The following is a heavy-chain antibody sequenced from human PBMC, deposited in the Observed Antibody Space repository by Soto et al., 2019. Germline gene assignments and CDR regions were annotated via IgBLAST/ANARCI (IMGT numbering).Heavy chain of an antibody. V-gene: IGHV3-11*01. CDR3: ARDQVAGTEYYYYYMDV. J-gene: IGHJ6*03. D-gene: IGHD6-19*01. Sequence: PGGSLRLSCAASGFTFSDYYMSWIRQAPGKGLEWVSYISSSGGTIYYADSVKGRFTISRDNAKNSLYLQMSSLRAEDTAVYYCARDQVAGTEYYYYYMDVWGKGTTVTVSS. CDR1: GFTFSDYY. CDR2: ISSSGGTI.